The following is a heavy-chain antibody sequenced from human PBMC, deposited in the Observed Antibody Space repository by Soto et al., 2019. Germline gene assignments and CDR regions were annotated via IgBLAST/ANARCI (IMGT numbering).Heavy chain of an antibody. V-gene: IGHV4-31*03. D-gene: IGHD1-1*01. CDR3: ARGTGAEYFQL. CDR1: GGSISSGGYY. Sequence: QVQLQESGPGLVKPSQTLSLTCTVSGGSISSGGYYWSWIRQHPGKGLEWIGYIYYSGSTYYNPSLKSRVTRTVDTSKNQLYMKLSSVTAADTAVYYCARGTGAEYFQLWGQGTQVTVSS. J-gene: IGHJ1*01. CDR2: IYYSGST.